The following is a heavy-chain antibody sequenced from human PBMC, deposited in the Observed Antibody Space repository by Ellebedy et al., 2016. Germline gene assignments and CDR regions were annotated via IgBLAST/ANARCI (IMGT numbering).Heavy chain of an antibody. CDR2: IIPIFGTA. Sequence: SVKVSCXASGGTFSSYAISWVRQAPGQGLEWMGGIIPIFGTANYAQKFQGRVTITADESTSTAYMELSSLRSEDTAVYYCARGYSYGDGWFNPWGQGTLVTVSS. CDR1: GGTFSSYA. V-gene: IGHV1-69*13. J-gene: IGHJ5*02. CDR3: ARGYSYGDGWFNP. D-gene: IGHD5-18*01.